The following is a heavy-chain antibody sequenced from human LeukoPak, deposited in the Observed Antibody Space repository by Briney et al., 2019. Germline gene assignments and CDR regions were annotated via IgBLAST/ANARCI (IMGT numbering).Heavy chain of an antibody. CDR1: GFTFSSYG. CDR3: AKDYSKTIYYGSWSYYWPNWFDP. Sequence: GGSLRLSCAASGFTFSSYGMHSVRQTPGKGLGRGTFIRSDGGNKYYADSVKGRFTISRDNSKNTLYLQMNSLRAEDTAMYYCAKDYSKTIYYGSWSYYWPNWFDPWGKGTLVTVAS. V-gene: IGHV3-30*02. D-gene: IGHD3-10*01. CDR2: IRSDGGNK. J-gene: IGHJ5*02.